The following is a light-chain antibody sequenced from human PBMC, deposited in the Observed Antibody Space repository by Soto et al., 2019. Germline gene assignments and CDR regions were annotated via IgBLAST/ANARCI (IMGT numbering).Light chain of an antibody. CDR2: LEGRGTY. CDR1: SGHSTYI. J-gene: IGLJ3*02. CDR3: ETWDSNTRV. Sequence: QSVLTQPSSASASLGSSVKLTCTLSSGHSTYIIAWHQHQPGRAPRHLMKLEGRGTYNKGSGVPDRFSGSSSGAARYLSISNRQFDDEADYYCETWDSNTRVFGGGTKLTVL. V-gene: IGLV4-60*02.